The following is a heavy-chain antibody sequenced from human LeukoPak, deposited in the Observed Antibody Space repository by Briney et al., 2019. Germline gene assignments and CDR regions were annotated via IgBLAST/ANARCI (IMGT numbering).Heavy chain of an antibody. Sequence: ASVKVSCKASGYTFTGYYMHWVRQAPGQGLEWMGWINPNSGGTNYAQKFQGRVTMTRDTSISTAYMELSRLRSDDTAVYYCARTRPIVVVINRYNWFDPWGQGTLVTVSS. CDR3: ARTRPIVVVINRYNWFDP. CDR1: GYTFTGYY. J-gene: IGHJ5*02. D-gene: IGHD3-22*01. CDR2: INPNSGGT. V-gene: IGHV1-2*02.